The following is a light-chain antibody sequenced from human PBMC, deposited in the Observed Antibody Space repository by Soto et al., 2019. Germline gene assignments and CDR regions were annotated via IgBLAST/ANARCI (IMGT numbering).Light chain of an antibody. V-gene: IGLV2-8*01. Sequence: QSALTQPPSASGSPGQSVTISCTGTSSDVGGYNYVSWYQQHPGKAPKLMIYEVSKRXXXXPDRFSGSKSGNTASLTVSGXXXXXXXXXYCSSYAGSNNFVVFGGGTKVTVL. CDR3: SSYAGSNNFVV. CDR2: EVS. J-gene: IGLJ2*01. CDR1: SSDVGGYNY.